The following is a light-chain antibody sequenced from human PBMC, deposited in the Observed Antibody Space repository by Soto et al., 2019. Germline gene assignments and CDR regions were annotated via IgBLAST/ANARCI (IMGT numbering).Light chain of an antibody. V-gene: IGLV2-14*01. CDR1: SSDIGDYNY. J-gene: IGLJ1*01. CDR3: SSFSTSSTLYV. CDR2: EVS. Sequence: QSALTQPASVSGSPGQSITISCTGTSSDIGDYNYVSWYQQHPGKVPKLIIFEVSTRPSGVSNRFSGSKSGNTATLTISGLQADDEADYYGSSFSTSSTLYVFGTVTKLTVL.